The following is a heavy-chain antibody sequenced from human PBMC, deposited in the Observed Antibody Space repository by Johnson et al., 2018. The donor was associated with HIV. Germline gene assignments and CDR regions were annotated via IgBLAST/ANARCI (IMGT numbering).Heavy chain of an antibody. CDR1: EFTFSSYA. J-gene: IGHJ3*02. CDR2: ISYDGSNK. Sequence: QMLLVESGGALIQPGGSLRLSCAASEFTFSSYAMHWVRQAPGKGLEWVAVISYDGSNKYYADSVKGRFTISRDNSKNTLYLQMNSLRAEDTALYYCAKGGGQQLAHAFDIWGQGTMVTVSS. CDR3: AKGGGQQLAHAFDI. V-gene: IGHV3-30*04. D-gene: IGHD6-13*01.